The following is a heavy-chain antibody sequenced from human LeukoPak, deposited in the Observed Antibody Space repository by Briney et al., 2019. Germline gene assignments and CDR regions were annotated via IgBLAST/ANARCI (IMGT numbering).Heavy chain of an antibody. Sequence: PGGSLRLSCAASGFTLDDYAMLWVRQPPGKGVEWVSLISGDGGSTFHADSVKGRITHTRDNSKNSVHLEMNSLRAEDTGLYYGAKGISPPVRTLGNYFCYYGMHVWGQGTTVTVSS. CDR1: GFTLDDYA. V-gene: IGHV3-43*02. D-gene: IGHD4/OR15-4a*01. CDR2: ISGDGGST. J-gene: IGHJ6*02. CDR3: AKGISPPVRTLGNYFCYYGMHV.